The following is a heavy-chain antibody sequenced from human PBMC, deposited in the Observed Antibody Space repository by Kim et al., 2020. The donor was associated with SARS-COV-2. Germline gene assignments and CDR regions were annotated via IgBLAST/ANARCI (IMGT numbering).Heavy chain of an antibody. J-gene: IGHJ4*02. CDR3: RTGGWGWIWDH. CDR1: GFTFTGYA. CDR2: IDGSGSTT. D-gene: IGHD2-2*03. V-gene: IGHV3-23*01. Sequence: GGSLRLSCTTSGFTFTGYAMNWVRQAPGKGLEWVSSIDGSGSTTYYVDSVKGRFTISRDNSKNTLYLQMNSLRADDTAVYYCRTGGWGWIWDHWGQGTRVTVSS.